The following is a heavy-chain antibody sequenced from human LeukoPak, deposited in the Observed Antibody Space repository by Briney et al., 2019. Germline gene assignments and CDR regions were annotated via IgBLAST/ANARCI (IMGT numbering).Heavy chain of an antibody. CDR1: GFTFSSYA. CDR2: ISGSGGST. D-gene: IGHD2-2*01. J-gene: IGHJ4*02. CDR3: QLAGYCSSTSCSSKYYFDY. Sequence: GGSLRLSCAASGFTFSSYAMSWVRQAPGKGLEWVSAISGSGGSTYYADSVKGRFTISRDNSKNTLYLQMNSLRAEDTAVYYCQLAGYCSSTSCSSKYYFDYWGQGTLVTVSS. V-gene: IGHV3-23*01.